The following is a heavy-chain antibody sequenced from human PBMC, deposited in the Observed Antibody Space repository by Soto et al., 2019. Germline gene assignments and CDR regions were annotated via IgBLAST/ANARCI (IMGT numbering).Heavy chain of an antibody. CDR3: ARASGRITIFGIVIAHYYYGMDV. V-gene: IGHV4-61*01. J-gene: IGHJ6*02. Sequence: QVQLQESGPGLVKPSETLSLTCTISGRSLSGNSYHWSWIRQPPGKGLEWIGYIYHSGSTHNNPSLESRVTISVDTSKNKFSLKLTSVTAADTAVYYCARASGRITIFGIVIAHYYYGMDVWGQGTTVTVSS. CDR2: IYHSGST. CDR1: GRSLSGNSYH. D-gene: IGHD3-3*01.